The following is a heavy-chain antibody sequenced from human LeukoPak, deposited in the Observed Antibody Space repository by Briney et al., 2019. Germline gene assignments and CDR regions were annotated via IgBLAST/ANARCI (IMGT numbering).Heavy chain of an antibody. CDR1: GVSISSGDYY. J-gene: IGHJ5*02. V-gene: IGHV4-30-4*01. CDR3: ARPYYYDSRIDP. CDR2: TYYSGST. D-gene: IGHD3-22*01. Sequence: PSETLSLTCTVSGVSISSGDYYWSWIRQPPGKGLEWIGYTYYSGSTYYNPSLKSRVTISVDTSMNQFSLKLSSVTAADTAVYYCARPYYYDSRIDPWGQGTRVTVSS.